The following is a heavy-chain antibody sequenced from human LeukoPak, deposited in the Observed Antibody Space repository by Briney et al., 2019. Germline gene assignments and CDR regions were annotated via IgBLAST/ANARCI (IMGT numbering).Heavy chain of an antibody. CDR2: ISGSSSSI. J-gene: IGHJ4*02. D-gene: IGHD6-13*01. CDR3: ARDIAAAFIK. V-gene: IGHV3-21*01. Sequence: PGGSLRLSCAASGFTFSSYAMSWVRQAPGKGLEWVSAISGSSSSIYYADSVKGRFTISRDNAKNSLYLQMNSLRDDDTAVYFCARDIAAAFIKWGQGTLVTVSS. CDR1: GFTFSSYA.